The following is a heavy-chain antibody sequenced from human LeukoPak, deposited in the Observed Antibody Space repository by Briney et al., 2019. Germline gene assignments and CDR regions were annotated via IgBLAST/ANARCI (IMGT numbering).Heavy chain of an antibody. Sequence: GGSLRLSCAASGFTFSDYYMSWVRQAPGKGLEWVSYISKDGSSGNYADSVKGRFTMSRDNAKNSLFLQMNSLRAEDTAVYYCAKDGPGYCSSTSCYPSYFDYWGQGTLVTVSS. J-gene: IGHJ4*02. V-gene: IGHV3-11*01. D-gene: IGHD2-2*01. CDR3: AKDGPGYCSSTSCYPSYFDY. CDR1: GFTFSDYY. CDR2: ISKDGSSG.